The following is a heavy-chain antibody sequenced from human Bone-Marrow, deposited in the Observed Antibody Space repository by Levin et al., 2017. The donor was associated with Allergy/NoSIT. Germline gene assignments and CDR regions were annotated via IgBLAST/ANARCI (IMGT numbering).Heavy chain of an antibody. V-gene: IGHV3-7*01. CDR2: IKEDGSQT. CDR1: GFTFSQYW. J-gene: IGHJ5*02. CDR3: ARGGADT. Sequence: GGSLILSCAASGFTFSQYWMNWVRQAPGKGLEWVASIKEDGSQTHSVDSVKGRFIISRDNAKNSLYLQMNSLRAEDTAVYYCARGGADTWGQGTLVTVSS. D-gene: IGHD3-16*01.